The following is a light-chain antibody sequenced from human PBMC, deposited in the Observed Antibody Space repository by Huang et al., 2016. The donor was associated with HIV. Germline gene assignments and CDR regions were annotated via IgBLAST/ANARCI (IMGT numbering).Light chain of an antibody. CDR2: DAH. CDR3: QQYSTSSYT. J-gene: IGKJ2*01. V-gene: IGKV3D-20*01. CDR1: QSVRNNY. Sequence: IVLTQSPATLSLSPGERATLTCGASQSVRNNYLAWYQQKTGLAPRLPISDAHVRATGRPDRVSGSGSGTDFTLTISRLEPEDFAMYYCQQYSTSSYTFGQGTKVDI.